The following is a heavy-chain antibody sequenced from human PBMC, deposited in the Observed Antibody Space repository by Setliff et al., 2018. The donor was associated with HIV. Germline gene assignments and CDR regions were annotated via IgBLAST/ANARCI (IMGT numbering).Heavy chain of an antibody. CDR1: GGSFSGYY. J-gene: IGHJ2*01. CDR3: ARHDGTYCGGDCYLLGYFDL. D-gene: IGHD2-21*02. V-gene: IGHV4-59*08. CDR2: IYYSGST. Sequence: TLSLTCTVYGGSFSGYYWIWIRQHPGKGLEWIGYIYYSGSTYYNPSLKSRVTISVDTSKNQFSLKLSSVTAADTAVYYCARHDGTYCGGDCYLLGYFDLWGRGTLVTVSS.